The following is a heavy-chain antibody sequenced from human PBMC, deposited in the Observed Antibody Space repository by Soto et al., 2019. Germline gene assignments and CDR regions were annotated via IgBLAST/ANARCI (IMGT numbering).Heavy chain of an antibody. CDR1: GGSISTYY. J-gene: IGHJ1*01. Sequence: EKLSLTCTVSGGSISTYYWNWIRQTPGKGLEWIGYIHHSGRTNYNPSLRSRVTISVDTSKNQFSLKLTSVTAADSAIYYCARTLYDRVVTTPSELHHWGQCGLVTVS. V-gene: IGHV4-59*01. CDR3: ARTLYDRVVTTPSELHH. D-gene: IGHD3-10*01. CDR2: IHHSGRT.